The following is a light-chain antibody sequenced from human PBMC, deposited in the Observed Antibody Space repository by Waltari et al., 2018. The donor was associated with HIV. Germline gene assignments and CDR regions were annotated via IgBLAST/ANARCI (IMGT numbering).Light chain of an antibody. CDR1: QSINNN. J-gene: IGKJ3*01. Sequence: EILMTQSPATLSVSPGERATLSCRASQSINNNLAWYQQKPGQEPRLLIYGAATGATGIPARFRGSGSGTEVTVNISSLQYEDFAVYYCQQYNNWPGITFGPGTKVDIK. V-gene: IGKV3-15*01. CDR2: GAA. CDR3: QQYNNWPGIT.